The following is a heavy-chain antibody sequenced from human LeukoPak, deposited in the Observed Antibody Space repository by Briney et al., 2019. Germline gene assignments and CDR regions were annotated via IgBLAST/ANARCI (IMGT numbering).Heavy chain of an antibody. CDR2: ISSSSSYI. V-gene: IGHV3-21*01. J-gene: IGHJ3*02. D-gene: IGHD4-17*01. CDR1: GFTFSSYS. Sequence: GGSLRLSCAASGFTFSSYSMNWVRQAPGKGLEWVSSISSSSSYIHYADSVKGRFTISRDNAKNSLYLQMNSLRAEDTAVYYCARDSTVTTSDAFDIWGQGTMVTVSS. CDR3: ARDSTVTTSDAFDI.